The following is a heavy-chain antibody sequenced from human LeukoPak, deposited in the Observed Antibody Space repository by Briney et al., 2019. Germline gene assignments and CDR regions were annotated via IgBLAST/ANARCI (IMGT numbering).Heavy chain of an antibody. CDR2: IIPIFGTA. CDR3: ARVQHPINYYYYYGMDV. V-gene: IGHV1-69*13. CDR1: GGTFSSYA. J-gene: IGHJ6*02. Sequence: SVKVSCKASGGTFSSYAISWVRQAPGQGLEWMGGIIPIFGTANYAQKFQGRVTITADESTSTAYMELNSLRSEDTAVYYCARVQHPINYYYYYGMDVWGQGTTVTVSS. D-gene: IGHD1-1*01.